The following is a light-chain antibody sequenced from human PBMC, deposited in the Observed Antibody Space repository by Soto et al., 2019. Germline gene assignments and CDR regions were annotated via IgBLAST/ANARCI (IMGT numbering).Light chain of an antibody. Sequence: EIVLTQSPATLSLSPGERATLSCRASQSVSSYLAWYQQKPGQAPRLLIYDASNRATGIPGRFSGSGSRTDFTLTISSLEPEDFEVYYCQQRSNWPLTFGGGTKVEIK. CDR2: DAS. CDR3: QQRSNWPLT. V-gene: IGKV3-11*01. CDR1: QSVSSY. J-gene: IGKJ4*01.